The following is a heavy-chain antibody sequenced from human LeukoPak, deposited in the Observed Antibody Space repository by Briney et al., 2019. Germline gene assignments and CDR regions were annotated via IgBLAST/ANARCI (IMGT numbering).Heavy chain of an antibody. V-gene: IGHV3-43D*03. J-gene: IGHJ4*02. D-gene: IGHD2-15*01. CDR2: ISWDGGTI. CDR1: GFTFDDYA. Sequence: GGSLRLSCGASGFTFDDYAMHWVRQAPGKSLEWVSVISWDGGTIYYADSVKGRFTISRDNSKDSLYLQMNSLRTEDTALYYCAKASLGHCSGGNCYFDYWGQGTLITVSS. CDR3: AKASLGHCSGGNCYFDY.